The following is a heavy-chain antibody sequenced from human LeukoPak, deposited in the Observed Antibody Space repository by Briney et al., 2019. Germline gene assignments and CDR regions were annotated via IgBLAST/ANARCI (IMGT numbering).Heavy chain of an antibody. CDR1: GYSFTSYW. V-gene: IGHV5-51*01. CDR2: IYPGDSDT. J-gene: IGHJ4*02. CDR3: ARTSGGSSSSTPFDY. D-gene: IGHD6-13*01. Sequence: GESLKICCKGSGYSFTSYWIEWVRQMPGKGLEWMGIIYPGDSDTRYSPSFQGQVTISADKSISTAYLQWSSLKASDTAMYYCARTSGGSSSSTPFDYWGQGTLVTVSS.